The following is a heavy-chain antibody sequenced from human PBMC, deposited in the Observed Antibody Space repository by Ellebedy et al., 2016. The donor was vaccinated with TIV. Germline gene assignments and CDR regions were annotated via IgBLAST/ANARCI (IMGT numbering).Heavy chain of an antibody. CDR2: IIPIFGTA. D-gene: IGHD2-2*02. CDR1: GGTFSSYA. J-gene: IGHJ1*01. V-gene: IGHV1-69*13. Sequence: SVKVSXXASGGTFSSYAISWVRQAPGQGLEWMGGIIPIFGTANYAQKFQGRVTITADESTSTAYMELSSLRSEDTAVYYCASEGYCSSTSCYTGYQHWGQGTLVTVSS. CDR3: ASEGYCSSTSCYTGYQH.